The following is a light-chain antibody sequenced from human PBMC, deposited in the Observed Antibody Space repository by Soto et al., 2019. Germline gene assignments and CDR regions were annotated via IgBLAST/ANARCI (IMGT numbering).Light chain of an antibody. CDR2: QDN. CDR1: KLGNKY. V-gene: IGLV3-1*01. CDR3: QAWDSSTVV. J-gene: IGLJ2*01. Sequence: SYELTQPPSVSVSPGQTASITCSGDKLGNKYVCWYQQKPGQSPVLVIYQDNKRPSGIPERFSGSHSGNTATLTISGTQAVDEAGYYCQAWDSSTVVFGGGTKVTVL.